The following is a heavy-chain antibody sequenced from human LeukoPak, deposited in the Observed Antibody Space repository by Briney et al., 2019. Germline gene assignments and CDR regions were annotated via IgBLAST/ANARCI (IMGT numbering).Heavy chain of an antibody. J-gene: IGHJ4*02. CDR1: GFTFSSYS. CDR2: ISSSSSYI. CDR3: ARVVNSSWYYFDY. Sequence: GGSLRLSCAASGFTFSSYSMNWVRQAPGKGLEWVSSISSSSSYIYHADSVKGRFTISRDNAKNSLYLQMNSLRAEDTAVYYCARVVNSSWYYFDYWGQGTLVTVSS. V-gene: IGHV3-21*01. D-gene: IGHD6-13*01.